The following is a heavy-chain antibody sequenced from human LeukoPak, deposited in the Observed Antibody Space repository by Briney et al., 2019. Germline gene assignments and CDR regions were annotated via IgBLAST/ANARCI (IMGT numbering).Heavy chain of an antibody. CDR2: IKSDGSST. CDR1: GITFSSYW. Sequence: PGGSLRLSCAASGITFSSYWIHWVRQAPGKGLVWVSRIKSDGSSTSYAESVKGRFTISRDNAKNTMYLQMNSLRAEDTAVYYCASLYNWGQGTLVTVSS. CDR3: ASLYN. V-gene: IGHV3-74*01. J-gene: IGHJ4*02.